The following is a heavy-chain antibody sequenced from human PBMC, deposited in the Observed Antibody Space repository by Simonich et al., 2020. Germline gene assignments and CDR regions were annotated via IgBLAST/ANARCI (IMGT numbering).Heavy chain of an antibody. CDR3: ARDGLGTAYYYYMDV. V-gene: IGHV3-7*01. Sequence: EVQLVESGGGLVQPGGSLRLSCAASGFTFSSYWMSWVRQAPGKGLEWVANINQDGSEKYYVDSVKGRFTISRDNAKNSLYLQMNSLRAEDTAVYYCARDGLGTAYYYYMDVWGKGTTVTVSS. CDR2: INQDGSEK. J-gene: IGHJ6*03. D-gene: IGHD7-27*01. CDR1: GFTFSSYW.